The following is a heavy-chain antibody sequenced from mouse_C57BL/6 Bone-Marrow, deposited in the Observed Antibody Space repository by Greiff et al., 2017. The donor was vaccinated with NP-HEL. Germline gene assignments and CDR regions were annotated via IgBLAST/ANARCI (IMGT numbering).Heavy chain of an antibody. V-gene: IGHV1-15*01. CDR1: GYTFTDYE. D-gene: IGHD1-1*01. CDR3: TRDYCYGSSYRYYAMDY. CDR2: IDPETGGT. Sequence: QVQLQQSGAELVRPGASVTLSCKASGYTFTDYEMHWVKQTPVHGLEWIGAIDPETGGTAYNQKFKGKAILTADKSSSTAYMELRSLTSEDSAVYYCTRDYCYGSSYRYYAMDYWGQGTSVTVSS. J-gene: IGHJ4*01.